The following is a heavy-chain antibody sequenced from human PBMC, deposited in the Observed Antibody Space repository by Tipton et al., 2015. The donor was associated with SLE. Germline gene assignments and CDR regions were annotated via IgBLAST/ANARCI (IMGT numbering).Heavy chain of an antibody. J-gene: IGHJ4*02. CDR3: ARGGGSYYDY. V-gene: IGHV4-34*01. CDR2: SHQSGTT. CDR1: GGSLSGYW. Sequence: TLSLTCTVYGGSLSGYWWSWIRQSPGKGLEWVGESHQSGTTNYHPSFKSRVTISVDTSKNQFSLKLSSVTAADTAVYYCARGGGSYYDYWGQGTLVTVSS. D-gene: IGHD1-26*01.